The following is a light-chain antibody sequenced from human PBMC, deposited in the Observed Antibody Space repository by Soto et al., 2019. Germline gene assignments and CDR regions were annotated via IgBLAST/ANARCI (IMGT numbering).Light chain of an antibody. Sequence: EIVMTQSPATLSVSPGERATLSCRASQSVGSNLAWYQQKPGQAPRLLIYGASTRATGITARFSGSGSGTEFTLTISSLQSEDFASSFCQQYNNWPPDRTFGQGTKVESK. CDR3: QQYNNWPPDRT. CDR1: QSVGSN. V-gene: IGKV3-15*01. CDR2: GAS. J-gene: IGKJ1*01.